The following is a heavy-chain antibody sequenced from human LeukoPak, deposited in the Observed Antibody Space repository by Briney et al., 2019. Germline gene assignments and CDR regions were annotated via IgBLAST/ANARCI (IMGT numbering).Heavy chain of an antibody. J-gene: IGHJ4*02. Sequence: SETLSLTCAVYGGSFSGYYWSWIRQPPGKGLEWIGEINHSGSTNYNPSLKSRVTISVDTSKNQFSPKLSSVTAADTAVYYCARAFRRMVRHPFDYWGQGTLVTVSS. CDR3: ARAFRRMVRHPFDY. D-gene: IGHD3-10*01. CDR1: GGSFSGYY. CDR2: INHSGST. V-gene: IGHV4-34*01.